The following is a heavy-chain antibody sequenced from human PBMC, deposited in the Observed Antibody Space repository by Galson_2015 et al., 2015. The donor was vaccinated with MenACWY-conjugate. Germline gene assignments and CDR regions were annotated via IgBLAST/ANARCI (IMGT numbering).Heavy chain of an antibody. D-gene: IGHD3-3*01. CDR2: IWDDGSYK. CDR3: ARVFDTWYMDV. CDR1: GFTFGTYG. Sequence: SLRLSCAASGFTFGTYGIHWVRQAPAKGLEWVALIWDDGSYKYYADSVKGRFTISRDNSKNTLYLQMNSLRAEDTAVYYCARVFDTWYMDVWGKGTTLTVSS. V-gene: IGHV3-33*08. J-gene: IGHJ6*03.